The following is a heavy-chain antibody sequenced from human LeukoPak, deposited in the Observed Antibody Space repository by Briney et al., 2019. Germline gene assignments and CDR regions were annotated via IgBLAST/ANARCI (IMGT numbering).Heavy chain of an antibody. CDR2: IVPMFGIP. Sequence: SVKVSCKASGGTFNYYTINWVRRAPGQGLEWMGRIVPMFGIPDYAQKFQGRVTLTADKSTSTAYMELSSLRSEDTAMYYCAIMGGSTTRAVDYWAQGTLVTVSS. V-gene: IGHV1-69*02. CDR1: GGTFNYYT. D-gene: IGHD2-8*01. CDR3: AIMGGSTTRAVDY. J-gene: IGHJ4*02.